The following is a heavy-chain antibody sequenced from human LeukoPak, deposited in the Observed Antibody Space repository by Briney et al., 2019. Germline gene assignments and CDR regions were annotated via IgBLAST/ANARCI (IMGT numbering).Heavy chain of an antibody. CDR2: VYYGGST. V-gene: IGHV4-39*01. Sequence: SETLSLTCTVSGGPISSPNHFWGWVRQPPGKGLEWIGSVYYGGSTYSNPSLKSRVTVSADTSKNQFSLTLSSVTAADTAVYYCARVVAGTEDFQHWGQGTLVTVSS. D-gene: IGHD6-19*01. CDR3: ARVVAGTEDFQH. J-gene: IGHJ1*01. CDR1: GGPISSPNHF.